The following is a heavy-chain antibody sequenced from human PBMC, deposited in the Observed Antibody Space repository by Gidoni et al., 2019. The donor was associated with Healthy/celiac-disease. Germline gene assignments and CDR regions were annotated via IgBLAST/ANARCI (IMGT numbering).Heavy chain of an antibody. CDR2: IRRKANSYAT. J-gene: IGHJ4*02. D-gene: IGHD6-13*01. Sequence: EVQLVESGGGLVQPGGSLKLSCAASGFTFSGSAMHWGRQASGKGLEWVGRIRRKANSYATAYAASVKGRFTISRDDSKNTAYLQMNSLKTEDTAVYYCTYIAAAGIDYWGQGTLVTVSS. CDR3: TYIAAAGIDY. V-gene: IGHV3-73*01. CDR1: GFTFSGSA.